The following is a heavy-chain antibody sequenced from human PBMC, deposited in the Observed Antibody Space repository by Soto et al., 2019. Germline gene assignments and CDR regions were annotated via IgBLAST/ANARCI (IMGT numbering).Heavy chain of an antibody. CDR2: IYHSGST. CDR1: GGSISSGGYS. Sequence: SETLSLTCAVFGGSISSGGYSWSWIRQPPGKGLEWIGYIYHSGSTYYNPSLKSRVTISVDRSKNQFSLKLSSVTAADTAVYYCASVPGTWGQGTLVTVSS. V-gene: IGHV4-30-2*01. J-gene: IGHJ5*02. CDR3: ASVPGT.